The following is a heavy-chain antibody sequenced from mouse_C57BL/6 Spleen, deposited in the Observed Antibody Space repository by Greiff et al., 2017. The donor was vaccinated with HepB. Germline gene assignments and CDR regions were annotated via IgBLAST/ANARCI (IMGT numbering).Heavy chain of an antibody. J-gene: IGHJ1*03. Sequence: VHLVESGPGLVQPSQSLSITCTVSGFSLTSYGVHWVRQSPGKGLEWLGVIWSGGSTDYNAAFISRLSISKDNSKSQVFFKMNSLQADDTAIYYCARNSIYYGNERYFDVWGTGTTVTVSS. CDR3: ARNSIYYGNERYFDV. D-gene: IGHD2-1*01. V-gene: IGHV2-2*01. CDR2: IWSGGST. CDR1: GFSLTSYG.